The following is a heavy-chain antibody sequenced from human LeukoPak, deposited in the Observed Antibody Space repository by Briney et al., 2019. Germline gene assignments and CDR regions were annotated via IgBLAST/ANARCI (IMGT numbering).Heavy chain of an antibody. CDR1: SGSISISSYY. V-gene: IGHV4-39*07. D-gene: IGHD3-22*01. J-gene: IGHJ6*03. Sequence: SDTLSLTCTVSSGSISISSYYCGWIRQPPGKGLEWIVSSYYSVSTYYNPSLKSRVTISVDTSKNQFSLKLSSVTAADTAVYYCARDVYDSSGYYGYMDVWGKGTTVTVSS. CDR3: ARDVYDSSGYYGYMDV. CDR2: SYYSVST.